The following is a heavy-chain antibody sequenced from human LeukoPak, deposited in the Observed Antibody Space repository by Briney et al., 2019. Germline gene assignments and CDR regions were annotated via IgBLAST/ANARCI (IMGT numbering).Heavy chain of an antibody. CDR3: ARRRLRGYDILTGYSSRGGSYYFDY. V-gene: IGHV4-34*01. CDR1: GGSISSYY. D-gene: IGHD3-9*01. J-gene: IGHJ4*02. Sequence: SETLSLTCTVSGGSISSYYWSWIRQPPGKGLEWIGEINHSGSTNYNPSLKSRVTISVDTSKNQFSLKLSSVTAADTAVYYCARRRLRGYDILTGYSSRGGSYYFDYWGQGTLVTVSS. CDR2: INHSGST.